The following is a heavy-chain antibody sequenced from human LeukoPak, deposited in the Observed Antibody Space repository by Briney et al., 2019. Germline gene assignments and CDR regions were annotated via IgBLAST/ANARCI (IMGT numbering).Heavy chain of an antibody. CDR1: GFTFSSYG. CDR3: ANAYYDILTGYYRW. V-gene: IGHV3-30*18. J-gene: IGHJ4*02. D-gene: IGHD3-9*01. CDR2: ISYDGSNK. Sequence: GRSLRLSCAASGFTFSSYGMHWVRQTPGKGLEWVAVISYDGSNKYYADSVKGRFTISRDNSKNTLYLQMNSLRAEDTAVYYCANAYYDILTGYYRWWGQGTLVTVSS.